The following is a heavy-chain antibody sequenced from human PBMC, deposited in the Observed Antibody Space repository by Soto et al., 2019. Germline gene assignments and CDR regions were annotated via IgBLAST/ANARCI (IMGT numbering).Heavy chain of an antibody. CDR2: IRGDSGST. D-gene: IGHD4-17*01. V-gene: IGHV3-23*01. CDR3: AIPAGLTVTGPDY. J-gene: IGHJ4*02. CDR1: GFNFSHYA. Sequence: GGSLRLSCAASGFNFSHYAMRWVRQAPGKGLEWVSSIRGDSGSTYYADSVQGRFTSSRDNSKNTLYLEMNSLRAEDTAVYYCAIPAGLTVTGPDYWGQGTLVTVSS.